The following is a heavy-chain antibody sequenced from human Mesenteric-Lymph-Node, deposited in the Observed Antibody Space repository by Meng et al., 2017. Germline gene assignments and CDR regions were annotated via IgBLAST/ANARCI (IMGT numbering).Heavy chain of an antibody. CDR3: ARDEHYYGSGSYYNGAVDY. Sequence: GESLKISCAASGFTFSSYSMNWVRQAPGKGLEWVSSISSSSSYIYYADSVKGRFTISRDNAKNSLYLQMNSLRAEDTAVYYCARDEHYYGSGSYYNGAVDYWGQGTLVTVSS. V-gene: IGHV3-21*01. CDR1: GFTFSSYS. D-gene: IGHD3-10*01. CDR2: ISSSSSYI. J-gene: IGHJ4*02.